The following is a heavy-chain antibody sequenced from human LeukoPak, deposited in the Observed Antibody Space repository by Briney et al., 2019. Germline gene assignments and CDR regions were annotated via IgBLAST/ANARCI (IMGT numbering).Heavy chain of an antibody. CDR1: GGSISSSSYY. J-gene: IGHJ4*02. CDR3: ARGRYGDSGTVIDC. Sequence: SETLSLTCTVSGGSISSSSYYWGWIRQPPGKGLEWIGSIYYSGSTYYNPSLESRVTISVDTSKNQFSLKLSPVTAADTAVYYCARGRYGDSGTVIDCWGQGTLVTVSS. D-gene: IGHD4-17*01. V-gene: IGHV4-39*07. CDR2: IYYSGST.